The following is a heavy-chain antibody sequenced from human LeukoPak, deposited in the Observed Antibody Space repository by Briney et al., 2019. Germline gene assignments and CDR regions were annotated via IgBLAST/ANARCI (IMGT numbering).Heavy chain of an antibody. CDR3: ANTSLGHPPYYCTMDV. CDR1: GFSFNNYA. CDR2: IGGSGTRT. Sequence: GGSLRLSCAASGFSFNNYAMIWVRQAPGKGLEWVSAIGGSGTRTFYADSVKGRFTISRDNSKNTLYLQMNSLRAEDTAVYYCANTSLGHPPYYCTMDVWGQGTTVTVSS. J-gene: IGHJ6*02. V-gene: IGHV3-23*01. D-gene: IGHD7-27*01.